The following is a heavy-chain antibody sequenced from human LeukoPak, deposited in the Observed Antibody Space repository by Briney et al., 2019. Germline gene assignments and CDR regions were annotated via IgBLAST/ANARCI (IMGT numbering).Heavy chain of an antibody. Sequence: SETLSLTCTVSRGSISSGDYYWSWIRQPPGKGLEWIGYIYYSGSTYYNPSLKSRVTISVDTSKKQFSLKLSSVTAADTAVYYCARVGPTLLLDFWGQGTLVTVSS. D-gene: IGHD1-26*01. CDR1: RGSISSGDYY. V-gene: IGHV4-30-4*01. CDR3: ARVGPTLLLDF. J-gene: IGHJ4*02. CDR2: IYYSGST.